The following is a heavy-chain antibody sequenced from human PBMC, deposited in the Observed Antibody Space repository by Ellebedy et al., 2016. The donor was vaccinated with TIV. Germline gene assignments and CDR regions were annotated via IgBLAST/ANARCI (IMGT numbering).Heavy chain of an antibody. Sequence: PGGSLRLSCAASGFTFSDYYMSWIRQAPGKGLEWVSLISSSITYTNYADSVKGRFTISRDNAKKSVYLQMNSLRADDTAVYYCARVPKGVMALNYWGQGTLVAVSS. CDR2: ISSSITYT. D-gene: IGHD4/OR15-4a*01. J-gene: IGHJ4*02. CDR3: ARVPKGVMALNY. CDR1: GFTFSDYY. V-gene: IGHV3-11*06.